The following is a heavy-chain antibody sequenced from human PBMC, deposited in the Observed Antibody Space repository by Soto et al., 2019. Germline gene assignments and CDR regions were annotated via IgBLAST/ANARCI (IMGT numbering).Heavy chain of an antibody. CDR3: GRIFPLISGATSASPAY. CDR2: IYHTGST. V-gene: IGHV4-38-2*02. Sequence: SETLSLTCTVSGYSISSGFYWGWIRQPPGKGLEWIGNIYHTGSTYYNPSLKTRLTISVDTSKNQFSLRLSSVTAADTATYYCGRIFPLISGATSASPAYWRQGTLVTVSS. J-gene: IGHJ4*02. D-gene: IGHD1-1*01. CDR1: GYSISSGFY.